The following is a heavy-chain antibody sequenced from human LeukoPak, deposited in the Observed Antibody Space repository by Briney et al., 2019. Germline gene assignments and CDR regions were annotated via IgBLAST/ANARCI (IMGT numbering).Heavy chain of an antibody. Sequence: GGSLRLSCAASGFTFSDYYMSWIRRAPGKGLEWVSYISSSGSTIYYADSVKGRFTISRDNAKNSLYLQMNSLRAEDTAVYYCARGDIVVVVAATHAFDIWGQGTMVTVSS. CDR2: ISSSGSTI. CDR1: GFTFSDYY. CDR3: ARGDIVVVVAATHAFDI. J-gene: IGHJ3*02. D-gene: IGHD2-15*01. V-gene: IGHV3-11*01.